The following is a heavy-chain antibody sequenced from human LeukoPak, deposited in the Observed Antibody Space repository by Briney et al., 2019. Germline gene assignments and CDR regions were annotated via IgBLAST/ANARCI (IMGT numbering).Heavy chain of an antibody. CDR2: IYYHENT. CDR1: GGSISSSSDY. D-gene: IGHD1-1*01. Sequence: SETLSLTCTVSGGSISSSSDYWGWIRQAPWKGLEWIGSIYYHENTYYNSSLKSRVTISVDTSENQFSLKLNSVTAADTAVYFCARRAYSAAYWKHFDYWGQGTLVTVSS. V-gene: IGHV4-39*01. CDR3: ARRAYSAAYWKHFDY. J-gene: IGHJ4*02.